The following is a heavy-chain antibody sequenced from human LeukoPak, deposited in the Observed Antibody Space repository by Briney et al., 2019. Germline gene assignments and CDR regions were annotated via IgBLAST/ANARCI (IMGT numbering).Heavy chain of an antibody. D-gene: IGHD3-10*01. CDR1: GFTFSSCW. V-gene: IGHV3-74*01. Sequence: GGSLRLSCAASGFTFSSCWMHWVRQAPGKGLVWVSRINSDGTSTNYADSVKGRFTISRDNAKNTLYLQMNSLRAEDTAIYYCAKDCGGSGSYSRWFDPWGQGTLVTVSS. J-gene: IGHJ5*02. CDR3: AKDCGGSGSYSRWFDP. CDR2: INSDGTST.